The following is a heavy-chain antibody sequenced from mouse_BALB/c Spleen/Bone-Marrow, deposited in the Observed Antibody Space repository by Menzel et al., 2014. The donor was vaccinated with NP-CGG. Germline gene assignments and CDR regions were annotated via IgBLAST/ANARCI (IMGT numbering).Heavy chain of an antibody. CDR1: GFTFSSYG. J-gene: IGHJ2*01. D-gene: IGHD1-1*01. CDR3: GRNYYGSSYYFTT. Sequence: EVKVVESGGDLVKPGGSLKLSCVASGFTFSSYGMSWVRQTPDKRLEWVATISSGGSYTYYPDSVKGRFTISRDNAKNTLYLQMSSLKSEGTAMYYCGRNYYGSSYYFTTGAKAPLSQSPQ. CDR2: ISSGGSYT. V-gene: IGHV5-6*01.